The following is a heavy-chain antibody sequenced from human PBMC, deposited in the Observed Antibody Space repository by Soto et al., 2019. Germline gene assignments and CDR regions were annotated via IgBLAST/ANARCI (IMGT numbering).Heavy chain of an antibody. Sequence: QVQLQESGPGLVKPSQTLSLTCTVSGGSIISGHYYWSWIRQHPGKGLEWIGYIDYSGSTDYNPSLKRRVTISVDTSKNQVSLRLSSVTDADTAVYYCARDSERGSDFQLWGQGTLVTVSS. CDR1: GGSIISGHYY. D-gene: IGHD1-1*01. J-gene: IGHJ1*01. V-gene: IGHV4-31*03. CDR2: IDYSGST. CDR3: ARDSERGSDFQL.